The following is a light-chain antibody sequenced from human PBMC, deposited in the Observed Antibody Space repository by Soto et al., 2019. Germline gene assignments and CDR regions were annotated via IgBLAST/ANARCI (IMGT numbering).Light chain of an antibody. J-gene: IGKJ1*01. CDR3: QGYRT. Sequence: DIQMTQSPSILSASVGDRVTITCRASQSIGTWLAWYQQKPGKAPKILIHKGFFLESGVPSRISGSGSGTEFTLTISGLQPDDFATYYCQGYRTFGQGTKVDI. CDR2: KGF. V-gene: IGKV1-5*03. CDR1: QSIGTW.